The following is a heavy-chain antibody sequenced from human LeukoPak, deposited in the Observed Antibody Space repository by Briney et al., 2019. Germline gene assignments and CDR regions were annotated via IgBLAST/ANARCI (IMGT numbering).Heavy chain of an antibody. V-gene: IGHV3-23*01. CDR3: AKKGIRVDSPDWFDP. Sequence: GGSLRLSCAASGFSLSNHGMSWVRQVPGEGLEWVSSISSSGDSTYYADSLKGRFTISRDISMNTLYLQTNSLGAEDTAIYYCAKKGIRVDSPDWFDPWGQGTLVTVSS. J-gene: IGHJ5*02. CDR1: GFSLSNHG. CDR2: ISSSGDST. D-gene: IGHD3-10*01.